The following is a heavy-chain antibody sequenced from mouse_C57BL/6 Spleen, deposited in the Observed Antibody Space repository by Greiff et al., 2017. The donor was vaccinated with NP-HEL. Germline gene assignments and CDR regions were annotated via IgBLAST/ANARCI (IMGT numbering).Heavy chain of an antibody. CDR3: ARPSL. Sequence: EVMLVESGGGLVQPGGSLKLSCAASGFTFSDYYMYWVRQTPEKRLELVAYISNGGGSTYYPDTVKGRFTISRVNAKNTLYLQMSHLQSVDTAMYYGARPSLWGQGTRVTVSA. CDR2: ISNGGGST. CDR1: GFTFSDYY. J-gene: IGHJ3*01. V-gene: IGHV5-12*01. D-gene: IGHD6-2*01.